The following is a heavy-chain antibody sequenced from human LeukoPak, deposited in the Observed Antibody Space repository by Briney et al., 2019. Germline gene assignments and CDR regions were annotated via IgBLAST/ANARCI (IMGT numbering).Heavy chain of an antibody. CDR3: ARVQVVPWIQLWYYWYFDL. J-gene: IGHJ2*01. D-gene: IGHD5-18*01. V-gene: IGHV4-39*07. CDR1: GGSISSNSNY. Sequence: SETPSLTCTVSGGSISSNSNYWGWIRQPPGKGLEWIGSIYYSGSTYYNPSLKSRVTMSVDTSKNQFSLKLSSVTAADTAVYYCARVQVVPWIQLWYYWYFDLWGRGTLVTVSS. CDR2: IYYSGST.